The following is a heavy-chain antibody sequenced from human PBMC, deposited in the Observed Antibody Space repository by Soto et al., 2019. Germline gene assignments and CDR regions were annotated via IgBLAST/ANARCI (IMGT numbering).Heavy chain of an antibody. CDR3: ARPGSYMIVAFAL. V-gene: IGHV1-3*01. J-gene: IGHJ3*01. D-gene: IGHD3-22*01. CDR2: INAGNGNT. Sequence: QVQLVQSGAEVKKPGASVNISCKASGYTFISYAIHWARQAPGQRLEWMGWINAGNGNTKYSQKFQGSVPITRDTSASTVYMELRSLRSEDTATYCCARPGSYMIVAFALWGQGTTVTVSS. CDR1: GYTFISYA.